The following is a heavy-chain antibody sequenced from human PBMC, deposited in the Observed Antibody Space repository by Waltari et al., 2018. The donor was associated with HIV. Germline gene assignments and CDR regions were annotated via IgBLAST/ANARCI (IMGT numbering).Heavy chain of an antibody. CDR3: ARGGFYGSGSKVN. Sequence: EVQLVESGGGLVQTGGSLGLPCAASGFTFSSYWVSWVCRAPGKGLEWVANIKQDGSEKYYVDSVNGRFTISRDNAENSLYLQMNSLRAEDTAVYYCARGGFYGSGSKVNWGQGTLVTVSS. CDR2: IKQDGSEK. V-gene: IGHV3-7*04. J-gene: IGHJ4*02. D-gene: IGHD3-10*01. CDR1: GFTFSSYW.